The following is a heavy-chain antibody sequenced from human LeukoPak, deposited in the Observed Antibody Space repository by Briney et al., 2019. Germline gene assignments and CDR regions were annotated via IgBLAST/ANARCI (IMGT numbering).Heavy chain of an antibody. CDR2: ISAYNGNT. CDR3: AREYIAHWFDP. CDR1: GYTFTSYG. J-gene: IGHJ5*02. Sequence: ASVKVSCKASGYTFTSYGISWVRQAPGQGLEWMGWISAYNGNTNYAQKLQGRVTITTDTSTSTACMELRSLRSDDTAVYYCAREYIAHWFDPWGQGTLVTVSS. V-gene: IGHV1-18*01. D-gene: IGHD2-15*01.